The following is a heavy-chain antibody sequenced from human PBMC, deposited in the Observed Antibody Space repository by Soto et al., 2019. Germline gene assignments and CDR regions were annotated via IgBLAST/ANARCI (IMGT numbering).Heavy chain of an antibody. CDR3: ARVSRVDSSGYYSYYYYYYGMDV. CDR2: IWYDGSNK. CDR1: GFTFSSYG. V-gene: IGHV3-33*01. J-gene: IGHJ6*02. Sequence: QVQLVESGGGVVQPGRSLRLSCAASGFTFSSYGMHWVRQAPGKGLEWVAVIWYDGSNKYYADSVKGRFTISRDNSKNTLYLQMNSLRAEDTAVYYCARVSRVDSSGYYSYYYYYYGMDVWGQGTTVTVSS. D-gene: IGHD3-22*01.